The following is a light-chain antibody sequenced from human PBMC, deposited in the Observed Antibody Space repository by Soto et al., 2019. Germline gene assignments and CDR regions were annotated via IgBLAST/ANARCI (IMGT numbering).Light chain of an antibody. J-gene: IGKJ1*01. CDR1: QSISSF. Sequence: DIVLTQSPAPPSLSPGERATLTCRASQSISSFLVWYQQLPGQAPRLLIYGASNRATGIPARFSGSASGTDLTLTISSLEPEDFAVYYCHQRANWPWTFGQGTKVDI. CDR2: GAS. CDR3: HQRANWPWT. V-gene: IGKV3-11*01.